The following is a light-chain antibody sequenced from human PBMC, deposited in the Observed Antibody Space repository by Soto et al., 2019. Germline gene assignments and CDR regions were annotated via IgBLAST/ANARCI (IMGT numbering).Light chain of an antibody. CDR2: GAS. Sequence: IVLTQSPGTLSLSPGERATLSCRASQRIRSNYLAWYQQKPGQAPSLLISGASSRATGIPDRFSGSGSGTDFTLTISSLQPEDFAVYYCQQCGDSPLTFGGGTRVEIK. CDR3: QQCGDSPLT. V-gene: IGKV3-20*01. CDR1: QRIRSNY. J-gene: IGKJ4*01.